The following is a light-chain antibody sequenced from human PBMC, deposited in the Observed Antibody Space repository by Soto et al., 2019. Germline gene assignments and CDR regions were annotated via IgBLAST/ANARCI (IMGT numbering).Light chain of an antibody. CDR3: CSYAGSGTSGYV. V-gene: IGLV2-23*01. CDR1: SSDVGSYNL. J-gene: IGLJ1*01. Sequence: QSALTQPASVSGSSGQSITISCTGTSSDVGSYNLVSWHQHHPGKAPKLIIYEGDKRPSGVSNRFSGSKSGNTASLTISGLQAEDEADYYCCSYAGSGTSGYVFGSGTKVTVL. CDR2: EGD.